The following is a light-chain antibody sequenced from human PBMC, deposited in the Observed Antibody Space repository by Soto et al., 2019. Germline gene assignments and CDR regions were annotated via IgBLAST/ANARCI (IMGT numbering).Light chain of an antibody. CDR3: AVWDDCLNGRV. CDR2: SNN. CDR1: SSNIGSNT. J-gene: IGLJ1*01. Sequence: QSVLTQPPSASGTPGQRVTISCSGRSSNIGSNTVNWYQQLPGTAPKLLIYSNNQRPSAVPDRFSGSKSGTSASLPMSGRQSEDEAYYYGAVWDDCLNGRVCGTGTKVTV. V-gene: IGLV1-44*01.